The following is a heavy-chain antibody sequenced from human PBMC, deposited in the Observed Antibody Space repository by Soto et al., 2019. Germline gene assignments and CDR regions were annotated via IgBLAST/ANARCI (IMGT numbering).Heavy chain of an antibody. CDR3: ARGSSYYMDV. Sequence: QVPLQQWGAGLLKPSETLSLTCAVYGGSFSGYYWSWIRQPPGKGLEWIGEINHSGSTNYNPSLKSRVTISVDTSKNQFALKLSSVTAADTAVYYCARGSSYYMDVWGKGTTVTVSS. CDR2: INHSGST. V-gene: IGHV4-34*01. D-gene: IGHD6-6*01. J-gene: IGHJ6*03. CDR1: GGSFSGYY.